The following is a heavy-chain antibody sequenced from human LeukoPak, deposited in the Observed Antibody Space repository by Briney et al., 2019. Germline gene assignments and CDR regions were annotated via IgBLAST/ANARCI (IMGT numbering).Heavy chain of an antibody. D-gene: IGHD1-26*01. V-gene: IGHV4-61*05. Sequence: PSDTLSLTCTVSGYPFSSSSYYWGGMRQAPGKGLEWIGYIDNSATTNCNHILSLNSRVTMSLVPSNDQFPLKSNYVTAADTDVDDFARHSARYWLERDFDYWGQGTLVTV. CDR1: GYPFSSSSYY. J-gene: IGHJ4*02. CDR2: IDNSATT. CDR3: ARHSARYWLERDFDY.